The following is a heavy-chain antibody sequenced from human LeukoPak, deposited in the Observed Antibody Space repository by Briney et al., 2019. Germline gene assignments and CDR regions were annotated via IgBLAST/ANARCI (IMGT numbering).Heavy chain of an antibody. D-gene: IGHD2-2*01. CDR1: GGTFSSYT. J-gene: IGHJ6*03. CDR3: ASYCSSTSCYSRGGIDYYLDV. V-gene: IGHV1-69*02. CDR2: IIPILGIA. Sequence: SVKVSCKASGGTFSSYTISWVRQAPGQGREWMGRIIPILGIANYAQKFQGRVTITADKSTSTAYMELSSLRSEDTAVYYCASYCSSTSCYSRGGIDYYLDVWGKGTTVTVSS.